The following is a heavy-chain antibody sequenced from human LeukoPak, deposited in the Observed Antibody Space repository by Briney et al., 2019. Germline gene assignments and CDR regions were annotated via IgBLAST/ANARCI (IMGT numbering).Heavy chain of an antibody. CDR2: IYSSGSA. CDR1: GGSITSYY. J-gene: IGHJ5*02. D-gene: IGHD1-26*01. Sequence: PSETLSLTCTVSGGSITSYYWSWIRQPAGKGLEWIGRIYSSGSANYNPSLKSRVTISVDTSKNQFSLKLNSVTAADTAAYYCARAVGSSESNWFDPWGKGTLATVSS. V-gene: IGHV4-4*07. CDR3: ARAVGSSESNWFDP.